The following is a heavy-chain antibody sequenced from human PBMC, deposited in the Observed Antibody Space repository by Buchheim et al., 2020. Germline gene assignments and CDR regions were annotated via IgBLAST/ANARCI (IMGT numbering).Heavy chain of an antibody. J-gene: IGHJ2*01. CDR2: IYYSGST. CDR3: ASGNHRQRGYNYGYGYWYFHL. CDR1: GGSISSGDYY. Sequence: QVQLQESGPGLVKPSQTLSLTCTVSGGSISSGDYYWSWIRQPPGKGLEWIGYIYYSGSTYYNPSLKSRVTISVDTPKNQFSLKLTSVTAADTAVYYCASGNHRQRGYNYGYGYWYFHLWGRGTL. V-gene: IGHV4-30-4*01. D-gene: IGHD5-18*01.